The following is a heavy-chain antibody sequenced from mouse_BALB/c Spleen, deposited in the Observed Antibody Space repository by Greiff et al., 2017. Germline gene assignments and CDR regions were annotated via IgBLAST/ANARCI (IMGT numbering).Heavy chain of an antibody. Sequence: EVQLQQSGPGLVKPSQSLSLTCSVSGYSITSGYYWNWIRQFPGNKLEWMGYISYDGSNNYNPSLKNRISITRDTSKNQFFLKLNSVTTEDTATYYCAREDDYGSYAMDYWGQGTSVTVSS. J-gene: IGHJ4*01. V-gene: IGHV3-6*02. D-gene: IGHD2-4*01. CDR3: AREDDYGSYAMDY. CDR2: ISYDGSN. CDR1: GYSITSGYY.